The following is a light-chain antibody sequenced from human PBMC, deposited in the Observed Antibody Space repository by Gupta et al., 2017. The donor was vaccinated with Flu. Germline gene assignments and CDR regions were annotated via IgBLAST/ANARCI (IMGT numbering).Light chain of an antibody. CDR1: SGRTMDA. CDR2: VNYDGSH. CDR3: QTWVPGMLYV. Sequence: QLVLTQSPSASASLGASVKLTCTLNSGRTMDAIAWHQHRPERGPRFLMKVNYDGSHVKGDGVPDRFSGSSSGTERYLTISSLQSEDEADYYCQTWVPGMLYVFGTGTKATV. J-gene: IGLJ1*01. V-gene: IGLV4-69*01.